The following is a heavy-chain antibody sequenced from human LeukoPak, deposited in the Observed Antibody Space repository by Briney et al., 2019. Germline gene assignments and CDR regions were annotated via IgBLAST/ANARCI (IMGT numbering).Heavy chain of an antibody. J-gene: IGHJ4*02. CDR3: ARDRVWGY. D-gene: IGHD6-6*01. CDR2: IKQDGSDK. Sequence: GGSLRLSCAASGFTFGSYWMTWVRQAPGKGLEWVANIKQDGSDKYYVDSVKGRFTISRDNAKNSLYLQMNSLRAEDTAVYYCARDRVWGYWGQGTLVTVSS. CDR1: GFTFGSYW. V-gene: IGHV3-7*01.